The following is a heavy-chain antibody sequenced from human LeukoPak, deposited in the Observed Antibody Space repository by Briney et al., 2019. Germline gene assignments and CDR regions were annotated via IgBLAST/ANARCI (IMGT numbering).Heavy chain of an antibody. D-gene: IGHD4-23*01. V-gene: IGHV4-59*02. J-gene: IGHJ2*01. CDR2: VYHSGST. Sequence: PSETLSLTCTVSGGSVSSYYRSWIRQPPGKGLEWIGYVYHSGSTNYNPALKSRVTISLDTSENQFSLKLSSVTAADTAVCYCAREANSPTARYWYFDLWGRGTLVTVSS. CDR3: AREANSPTARYWYFDL. CDR1: GGSVSSYY.